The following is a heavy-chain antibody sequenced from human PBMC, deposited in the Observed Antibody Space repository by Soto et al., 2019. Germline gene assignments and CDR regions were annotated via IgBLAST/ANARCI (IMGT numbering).Heavy chain of an antibody. Sequence: QVQLVESGGGVVQPGRSLRLSCAASGFTFSNYAMNWVRQAPGKGLEWVALISYDGSNKYYADSVKGLFTISRDSSKNMLYLQMNSLRAEDTAVYYCGRCTSTSCHLGSDYWGQGTLVTVSS. CDR2: ISYDGSNK. J-gene: IGHJ4*02. CDR1: GFTFSNYA. D-gene: IGHD2-2*01. CDR3: GRCTSTSCHLGSDY. V-gene: IGHV3-30-3*01.